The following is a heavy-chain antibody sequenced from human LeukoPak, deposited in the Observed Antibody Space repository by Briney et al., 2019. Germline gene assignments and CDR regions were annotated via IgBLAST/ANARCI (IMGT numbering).Heavy chain of an antibody. CDR2: ISGSGGST. J-gene: IGHJ4*02. CDR1: GFTFSSYA. V-gene: IGHV3-23*01. D-gene: IGHD4-11*01. CDR3: ARGDYSDYYYFDY. Sequence: GGSLRLSCAASGFTFSSYAMSWVRQAPGKGLEWVSAISGSGGSTYYADSVKGRFTISRDNSKNTLYLQMNSLRAEDTAVYYCARGDYSDYYYFDYWGQGILVTVSS.